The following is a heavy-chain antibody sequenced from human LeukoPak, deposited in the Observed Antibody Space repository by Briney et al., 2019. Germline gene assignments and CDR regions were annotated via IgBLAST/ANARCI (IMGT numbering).Heavy chain of an antibody. CDR2: ISSSGSYI. D-gene: IGHD2-2*01. V-gene: IGHV3-21*01. Sequence: GGSLRLSCAASGFTFSSYSMDWVRHAPGKGLEWVSSISSSGSYIYYADSVKGRFTISRDNAKNSLYLQMNSLRAEDTAVDDCARGGGRVYCSRTSCYRSFDYWGQGTLVTVSS. CDR3: ARGGGRVYCSRTSCYRSFDY. CDR1: GFTFSSYS. J-gene: IGHJ4*02.